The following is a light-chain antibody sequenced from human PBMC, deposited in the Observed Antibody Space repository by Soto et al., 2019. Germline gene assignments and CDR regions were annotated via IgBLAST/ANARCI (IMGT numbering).Light chain of an antibody. CDR1: QSINIY. CDR3: QQRSNWPLT. V-gene: IGKV3-11*01. J-gene: IGKJ3*01. Sequence: EIVLTQSPVTLSLSPGERATLSCRASQSINIYLAWYQQKHGQAPRLLIYDASNMATGIPARFSGSGSGTDLTLTISSLEPEDFAVYYCQQRSNWPLTFGPGTKVAIK. CDR2: DAS.